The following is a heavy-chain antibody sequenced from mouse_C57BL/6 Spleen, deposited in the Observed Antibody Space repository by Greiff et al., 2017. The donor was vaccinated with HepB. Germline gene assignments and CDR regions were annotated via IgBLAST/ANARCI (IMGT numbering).Heavy chain of an antibody. Sequence: QVQLQQSGPELVKPGASVKISCKASGYAFSSSWMNWVKQRPGKGLEWIGRIYPGDGDTNYNGKFKGKATLTADKSSSTAYMQLSSLTSEDSAVYFCARGDTTVHYYAMDYWGQGTSVTVSS. D-gene: IGHD1-1*01. CDR2: IYPGDGDT. J-gene: IGHJ4*01. V-gene: IGHV1-82*01. CDR3: ARGDTTVHYYAMDY. CDR1: GYAFSSSW.